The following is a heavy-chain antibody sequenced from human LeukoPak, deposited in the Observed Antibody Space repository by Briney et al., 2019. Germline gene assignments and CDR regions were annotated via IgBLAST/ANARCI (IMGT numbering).Heavy chain of an antibody. V-gene: IGHV1-2*02. CDR1: GYTFTDYY. CDR3: ARDHLAVAVEWELLPPDY. D-gene: IGHD1-26*01. Sequence: GASVKVSCKASGYTFTDYYMHWVRQAPGQGLEWMGWINPNSGVTNYAQKFQGRVTMTRDTSISTAYMELSRLRSDDTAVYYCARDHLAVAVEWELLPPDYWGQGTLVTVSS. CDR2: INPNSGVT. J-gene: IGHJ4*02.